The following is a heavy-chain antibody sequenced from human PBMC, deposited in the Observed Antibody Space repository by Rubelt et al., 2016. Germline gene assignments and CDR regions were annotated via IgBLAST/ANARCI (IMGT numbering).Heavy chain of an antibody. CDR3: ARNIYGDGDTDALDI. D-gene: IGHD4-17*01. Sequence: EVQLVESGGGLVKPGGSLRLSCAASGFSFNTYYMNWVRQAPGRGLEWVSFISRSSRDIRYAASVKGRCTISRDNAKSSLYLQMNSLRTEDTAVYYCARNIYGDGDTDALDIWGQGTMVTVAS. V-gene: IGHV3-21*01. J-gene: IGHJ3*02. CDR1: GFSFNTYY. CDR2: ISRSSRDI.